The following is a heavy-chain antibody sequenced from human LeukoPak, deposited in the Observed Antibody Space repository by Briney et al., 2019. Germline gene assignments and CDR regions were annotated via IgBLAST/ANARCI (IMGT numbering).Heavy chain of an antibody. CDR2: ISGSGGST. CDR3: AKATMIVVVISAFDI. J-gene: IGHJ3*02. CDR1: GFTFSSYG. D-gene: IGHD3-22*01. V-gene: IGHV3-23*01. Sequence: GGSLRLSCAASGFTFSSYGMHWVRQAPGKGLEWVSAISGSGGSTYYADSVKGRFTISRDNSKNTLYLQMNSLRAEDTAVYYCAKATMIVVVISAFDIWGQGTMVTVSS.